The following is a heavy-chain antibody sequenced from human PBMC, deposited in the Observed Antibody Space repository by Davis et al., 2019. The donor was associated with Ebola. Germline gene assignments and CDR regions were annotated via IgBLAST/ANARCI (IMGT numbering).Heavy chain of an antibody. CDR1: GFTFSSYW. CDR3: AKEMYYYDSRPLDV. Sequence: GGSLRLSCAASGFTFSSYWMAWFRQAPGKGLEWVSSISSSNSYIYYADSVKGRFTISRDNSKNTLYLQMNSLRTEDTAIYYCAKEMYYYDSRPLDVWGKGTTVTVSS. J-gene: IGHJ6*04. CDR2: ISSSNSYI. V-gene: IGHV3-21*01. D-gene: IGHD3-22*01.